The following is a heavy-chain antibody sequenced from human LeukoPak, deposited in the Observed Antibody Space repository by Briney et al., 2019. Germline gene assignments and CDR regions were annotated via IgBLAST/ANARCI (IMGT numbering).Heavy chain of an antibody. CDR1: GGSISSYY. Sequence: SETLSLTCTVSGGSISSYYWSWIRQPPGKGLEWIGYIYYSGSTNYNPSLKSRVTISVDTSKNQFSLKLSSVTAADTAVYYCARFSLLRYFDRRSAFDIWGQGTMVTVSS. J-gene: IGHJ3*02. V-gene: IGHV4-59*12. D-gene: IGHD3-9*01. CDR2: IYYSGST. CDR3: ARFSLLRYFDRRSAFDI.